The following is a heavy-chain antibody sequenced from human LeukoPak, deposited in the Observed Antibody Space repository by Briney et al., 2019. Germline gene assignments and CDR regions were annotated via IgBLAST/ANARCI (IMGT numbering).Heavy chain of an antibody. CDR2: IKQDGSEK. CDR1: GFTFSSYW. V-gene: IGHV3-7*01. J-gene: IGHJ6*03. CDR3: ARVRGIRGLPRILIGRFSDYYYMDV. Sequence: GGSLRLSCTASGFTFSSYWMSWVRQAPGKGLEWLANIKQDGSEKYYVDSVKGRCTISRDNAKNSLYLQMNSLRAEDTAVYYCARVRGIRGLPRILIGRFSDYYYMDVWGKGTTVTISS. D-gene: IGHD3-9*01.